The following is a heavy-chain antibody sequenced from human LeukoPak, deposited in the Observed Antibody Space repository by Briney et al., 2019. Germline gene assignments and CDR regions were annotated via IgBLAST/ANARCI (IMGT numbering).Heavy chain of an antibody. CDR3: ARDHSLWFGEFFFDP. V-gene: IGHV3-23*01. CDR1: GFTFRRYA. J-gene: IGHJ5*02. D-gene: IGHD3-10*01. CDR2: ISESGDST. Sequence: GGSLRLSCAASGFTFRRYAMSWVRQAPGKGLEWVSIISESGDSTYYPDSVKGRFTIPRDNSKNTLYLQMNSLRAEDTAVYYCARDHSLWFGEFFFDPWGQGTLVTVSS.